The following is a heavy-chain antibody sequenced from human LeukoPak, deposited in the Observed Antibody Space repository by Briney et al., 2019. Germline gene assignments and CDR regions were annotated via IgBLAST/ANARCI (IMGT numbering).Heavy chain of an antibody. CDR2: ISSSVSAI. Sequence: PGGSLRLSCAASGFTFSSYSMNWVRQAPGKGLEWVSYISSSVSAIHYADSVKGRFTISRDNAKNSLYLQMNSLRDEDTAVYYCAREGPRGNSQFDYWGQGTLVTVSS. CDR3: AREGPRGNSQFDY. CDR1: GFTFSSYS. V-gene: IGHV3-48*02. D-gene: IGHD2/OR15-2a*01. J-gene: IGHJ4*02.